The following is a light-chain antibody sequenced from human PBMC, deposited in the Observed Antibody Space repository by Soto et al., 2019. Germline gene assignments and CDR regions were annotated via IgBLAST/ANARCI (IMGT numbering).Light chain of an antibody. Sequence: QSVLTQPPSASGTPGQGVTLPFSGATSNFGINNEYWYQQLPGTAPKLLIYRNNQRPSGVPDRFSGSKSGTSASLAISGLRSEDEADYYCAAWDDSLSALVFGGGTKLTVL. V-gene: IGLV1-47*01. CDR1: TSNFGINN. J-gene: IGLJ2*01. CDR3: AAWDDSLSALV. CDR2: RNN.